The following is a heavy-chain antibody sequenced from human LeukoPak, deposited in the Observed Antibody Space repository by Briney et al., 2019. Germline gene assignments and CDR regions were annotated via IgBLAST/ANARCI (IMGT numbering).Heavy chain of an antibody. CDR2: ISWNSGSI. CDR3: AKKRHYGDYYYFDY. J-gene: IGHJ4*02. Sequence: GGSLRLSCAASGFTFDDYAMHWVRQAPGKGLEWVSGISWNSGSIGYADSVKGRFTISRDNAKNTLYLQMNSLRAEDTAVYYCAKKRHYGDYYYFDYWGQGTLVTVSS. V-gene: IGHV3-9*01. D-gene: IGHD4-17*01. CDR1: GFTFDDYA.